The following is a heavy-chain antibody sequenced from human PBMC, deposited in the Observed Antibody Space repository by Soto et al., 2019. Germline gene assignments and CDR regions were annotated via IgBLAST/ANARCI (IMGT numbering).Heavy chain of an antibody. Sequence: SLRLSCAASGFTFSEHYMDWAGQAPGKGLEWVGRTRNKANSYTTEYAASVKGRFTISRDDSKNSLYLQMNSLKTEDTAVYYCARVPRYCSGGSCLFIDYWGLGTLVTVSS. CDR2: TRNKANSYTT. J-gene: IGHJ4*02. CDR1: GFTFSEHY. CDR3: ARVPRYCSGGSCLFIDY. V-gene: IGHV3-72*01. D-gene: IGHD2-15*01.